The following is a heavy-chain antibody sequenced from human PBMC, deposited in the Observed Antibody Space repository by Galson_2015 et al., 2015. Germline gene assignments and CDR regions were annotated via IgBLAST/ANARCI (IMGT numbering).Heavy chain of an antibody. J-gene: IGHJ3*02. D-gene: IGHD3-16*02. CDR2: ISAYNGNT. Sequence: SVKVSCKASGYTFTSYGISWVRQAPGQGLEWMGWISAYNGNTNYAQKLRGRVTMTTDTSTSTAYMELRSLRSDDTAVYYCARVNYDYIWGSYRPDAFDIWGQGTMVTVSS. V-gene: IGHV1-18*01. CDR1: GYTFTSYG. CDR3: ARVNYDYIWGSYRPDAFDI.